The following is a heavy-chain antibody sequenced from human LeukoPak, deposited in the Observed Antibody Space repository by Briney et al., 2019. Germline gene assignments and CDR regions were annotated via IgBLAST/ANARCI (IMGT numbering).Heavy chain of an antibody. D-gene: IGHD6-19*01. CDR3: ARGGITVAGLDY. CDR2: TYYKSKWYN. CDR1: GDSVSANSAA. Sequence: SQTLSLTCSISGDSVSANSAAWNWIRQSPSRGIEWLGRTYYKSKWYNDYAVSVKSRITTNPDTSKNQFSLQLNSVTPEDTAVYYCARGGITVAGLDYWGQGTLVTVSS. V-gene: IGHV6-1*01. J-gene: IGHJ4*02.